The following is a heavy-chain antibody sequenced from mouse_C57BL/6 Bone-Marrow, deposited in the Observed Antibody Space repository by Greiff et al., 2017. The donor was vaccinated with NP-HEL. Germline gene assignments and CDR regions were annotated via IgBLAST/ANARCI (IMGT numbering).Heavy chain of an antibody. V-gene: IGHV5-4*03. CDR2: ISDGGSYT. Sequence: DVKLVESGGGLVKPGGSLKLSCAASGFTFSSYAMSWVRQTPEKRLEWVANISDGGSYTYYPDNVKGRFTISRDKAKNNLYLRKSNLKSEDTSMDYCAIGSLYSNYPNGGQGTLVTVTA. J-gene: IGHJ3*01. CDR3: AIGSLYSNYPN. CDR1: GFTFSSYA. D-gene: IGHD2-5*01.